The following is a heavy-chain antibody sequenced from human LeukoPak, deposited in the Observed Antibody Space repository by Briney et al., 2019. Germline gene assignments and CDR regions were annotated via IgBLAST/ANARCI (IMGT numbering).Heavy chain of an antibody. J-gene: IGHJ5*02. CDR1: GGSISSSSYS. CDR3: ARVVNRFGNLATSEKFNWFDP. V-gene: IGHV4-39*07. Sequence: SETLSLTCTVSGGSISSSSYSWGWIRQPPGQGLEWIGSLYSAGNTYYNPSLRGRLSISLDTSKNQFSLKLNSVTAADTAFYYCARVVNRFGNLATSEKFNWFDPWGQGILVAVSS. D-gene: IGHD1-7*01. CDR2: LYSAGNT.